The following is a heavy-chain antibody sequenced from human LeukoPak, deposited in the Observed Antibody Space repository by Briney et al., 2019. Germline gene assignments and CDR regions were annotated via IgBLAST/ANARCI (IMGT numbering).Heavy chain of an antibody. V-gene: IGHV3-30-3*01. CDR3: ARGRYSYGYVGFDY. CDR1: GFTFSSYA. Sequence: PGGSLRLSCAASGFTFSSYAMHWVRQAPGKGLEWVAVISYDGSNKYYADSVKGRFTISRDNSKNTLYLQMNSLRAEDTAVYYCARGRYSYGYVGFDYWGQGTLVTVSS. CDR2: ISYDGSNK. D-gene: IGHD5-18*01. J-gene: IGHJ4*02.